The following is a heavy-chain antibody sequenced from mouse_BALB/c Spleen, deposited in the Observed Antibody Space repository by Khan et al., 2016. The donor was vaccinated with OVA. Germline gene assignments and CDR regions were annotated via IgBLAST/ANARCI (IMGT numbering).Heavy chain of an antibody. CDR3: ARRGLRWDLDY. V-gene: IGHV1-7*01. J-gene: IGHJ2*01. Sequence: QVQLKQSGAELAKPGASVKMSCKASGYTFINYWILWVKQRPGQGLEWIGYINPSTGYTEYNQNFKDKATLTADKSSSTAYMQLSSLTSEDAAVYYCARRGLRWDLDYCGQGTTLTVSS. D-gene: IGHD1-1*01. CDR2: INPSTGYT. CDR1: GYTFINYW.